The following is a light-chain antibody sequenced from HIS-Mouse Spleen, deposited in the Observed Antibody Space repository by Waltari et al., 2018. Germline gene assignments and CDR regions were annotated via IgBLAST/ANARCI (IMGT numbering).Light chain of an antibody. CDR1: ALPKKY. CDR3: YSTDSSGNHRV. CDR2: QDS. Sequence: SYELTQPPSVSVSPGQTARITCSGDALPKKYAYWYQQKSGQAPVLVIYQDSKRPPGNPERFSDSSSGNMTTLTISGAQVEDEADYYCYSTDSSGNHRVFGGGTKLTVL. J-gene: IGLJ2*01. V-gene: IGLV3-10*01.